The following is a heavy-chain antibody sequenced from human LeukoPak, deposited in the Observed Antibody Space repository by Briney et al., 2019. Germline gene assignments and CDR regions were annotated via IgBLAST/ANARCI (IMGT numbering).Heavy chain of an antibody. J-gene: IGHJ4*02. CDR1: GFTFSSYW. D-gene: IGHD5-18*01. Sequence: PGGSLRLSCAASGFTFSSYWMHWVRQAPGKGLVWVSRINSGGSSTSYADSVKGRFTISRDNAKNTLYLQMNSLRAEDTAVYYCARVGGYSYGPPMDWGQGTLVTVSS. CDR3: ARVGGYSYGPPMD. CDR2: INSGGSST. V-gene: IGHV3-74*01.